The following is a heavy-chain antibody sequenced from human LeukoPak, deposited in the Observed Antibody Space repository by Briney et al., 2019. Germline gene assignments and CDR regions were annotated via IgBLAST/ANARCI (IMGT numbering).Heavy chain of an antibody. CDR3: ARGGSWFDP. V-gene: IGHV4-59*11. J-gene: IGHJ5*02. CDR1: WGSIRSHY. D-gene: IGHD6-25*01. Sequence: PSETLSLTCTLSWGSIRSHYWTWIRQPPGKGLEWIGYIYFSGTTNYNPSLKSRVTISVDTSKNQFSLNLTSVTAADTAVYPCARGGSWFDPWGQGTLVTVSS. CDR2: IYFSGTT.